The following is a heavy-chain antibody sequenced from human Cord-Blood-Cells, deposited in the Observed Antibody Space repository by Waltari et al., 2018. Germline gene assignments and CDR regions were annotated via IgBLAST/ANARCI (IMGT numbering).Heavy chain of an antibody. J-gene: IGHJ5*02. CDR1: GGSFSGYY. CDR2: INHSGST. D-gene: IGHD2-2*01. V-gene: IGHV4-34*01. Sequence: QVQLQQWGAGLLKPSETLSLTCAVYGGSFSGYYWSWIRQPPGTGLEWIGEINHSGSTNYNPSLKSRVTISVDTSKNQFSLKLSSVTAADTAVYYCARAVIVVVPAARGVNWFDPWGQGTLVTVSS. CDR3: ARAVIVVVPAARGVNWFDP.